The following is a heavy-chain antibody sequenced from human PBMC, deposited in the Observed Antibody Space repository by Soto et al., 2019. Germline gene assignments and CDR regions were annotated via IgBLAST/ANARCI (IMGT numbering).Heavy chain of an antibody. CDR1: GFTFSSYG. J-gene: IGHJ3*02. CDR3: AKDLGCFDWLLDGLGAFDI. Sequence: TGGSLRLSCAASGFTFSSYGMHWVRQAPGKGLEWVAVISYDGSNKYYADSVKGRFTISRDNSKNTLYLQMNSLRAEDTAVYYCAKDLGCFDWLLDGLGAFDIWGQGTMVTVS. CDR2: ISYDGSNK. V-gene: IGHV3-30*18. D-gene: IGHD3-9*01.